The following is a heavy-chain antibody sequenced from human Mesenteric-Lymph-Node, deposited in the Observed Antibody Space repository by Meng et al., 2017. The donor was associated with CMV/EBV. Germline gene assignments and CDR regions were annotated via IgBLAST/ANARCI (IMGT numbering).Heavy chain of an antibody. CDR1: GFTFSSYW. CDR3: GKKMGHYYDSTGISP. D-gene: IGHD3-22*01. V-gene: IGHV3-23*01. CDR2: ISGSGDTT. Sequence: GESLKISCAASGFTFSSYWMSWVRQAPGKGLEWVSVISGSGDTTYYADSVKGRFTISRDNSKNTLYLQMNSLRAEDTAVYYCGKKMGHYYDSTGISPWGQGTLVTVSS. J-gene: IGHJ4*02.